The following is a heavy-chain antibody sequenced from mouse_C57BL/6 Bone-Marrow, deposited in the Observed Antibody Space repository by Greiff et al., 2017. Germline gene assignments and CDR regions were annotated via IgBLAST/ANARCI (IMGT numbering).Heavy chain of an antibody. D-gene: IGHD1-1*01. CDR3: ARLEFDGSSGDWYVDV. V-gene: IGHV1-85*01. Sequence: QVQLQQSGPELVKPGASVKLSCKASGYTFTSYDINWVKQRPGQGLEWIGWIYPRDGSTTYNEKFKGKATLTVDTSSSTAYMELHSLTSEASAVYFCARLEFDGSSGDWYVDVWGTGTTVTVSS. CDR1: GYTFTSYD. CDR2: IYPRDGST. J-gene: IGHJ1*03.